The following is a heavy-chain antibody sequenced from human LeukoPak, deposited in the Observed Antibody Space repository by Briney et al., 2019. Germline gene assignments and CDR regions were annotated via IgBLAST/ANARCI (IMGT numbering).Heavy chain of an antibody. D-gene: IGHD6-13*01. V-gene: IGHV1-24*01. CDR2: FDPEEGET. J-gene: IGHJ4*02. CDR1: GYTLTELS. CDR3: ATRRSSWYYFDY. Sequence: EASVKVSCKVSGYTLTELSMHWVRQAPGKGLEWMGGFDPEEGETIYAQKFQGRVTMTEDTSTDTAYMELSSLRSEDTAVYYCATRRSSWYYFDYWGQGTLVTVSS.